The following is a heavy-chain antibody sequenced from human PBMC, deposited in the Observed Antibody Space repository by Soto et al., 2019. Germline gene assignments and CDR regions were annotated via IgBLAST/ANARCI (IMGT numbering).Heavy chain of an antibody. Sequence: SETLSLTCTVSGCSISSGDYYWSWIRQPPGKGLERIVYIYYSGSTYYNPSLKSRVTISVDTSKKQFSLKLSSVTAADTAVYYCSRDPLGSGYYLELGTFDYWGQGTLVTVSS. V-gene: IGHV4-30-4*01. CDR3: SRDPLGSGYYLELGTFDY. CDR1: GCSISSGDYY. CDR2: IYYSGST. J-gene: IGHJ4*02. D-gene: IGHD3-3*01.